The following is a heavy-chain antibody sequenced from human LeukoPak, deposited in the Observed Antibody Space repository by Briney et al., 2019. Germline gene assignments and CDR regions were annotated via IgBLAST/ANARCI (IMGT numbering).Heavy chain of an antibody. D-gene: IGHD5-12*01. V-gene: IGHV3-11*06. CDR1: GFTFSDYY. CDR3: ARTRGYSGYNYFDY. CDR2: ISSSSSYT. J-gene: IGHJ4*02. Sequence: PGGSLRLSCAASGFTFSDYYMSWIRQAPGKGLEWVSYISSSSSYTNYADSVKGRFTISRDNAKNSLYLQMNSLRAEDAAVYYCARTRGYSGYNYFDYWGQGTLVTVSS.